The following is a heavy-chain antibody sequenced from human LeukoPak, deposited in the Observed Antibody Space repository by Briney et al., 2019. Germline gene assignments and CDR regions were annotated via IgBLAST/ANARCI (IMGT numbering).Heavy chain of an antibody. V-gene: IGHV1-18*01. CDR3: ARRFLEWLLWDY. CDR2: ISAYNGNT. CDR1: GYTFTSYG. D-gene: IGHD3-3*01. Sequence: ASVKVSCKASGYTFTSYGISWVRQAPGQGLEWMGWISAYNGNTNYAQKLQGRVTMTTDTSTSTAYMELRSPRSDDTAVYYCARRFLEWLLWDYWGQGTLVTVSS. J-gene: IGHJ4*02.